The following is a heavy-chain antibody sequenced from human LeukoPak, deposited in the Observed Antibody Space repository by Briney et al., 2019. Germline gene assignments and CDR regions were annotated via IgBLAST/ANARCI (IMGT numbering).Heavy chain of an antibody. CDR3: ARHPFQYPFDH. J-gene: IGHJ5*02. CDR2: IYHSGHT. CDR1: GASFSSDY. Sequence: SETLSLTCTVSGASFSSDYWSWMRQSPGKGLEWIGYIYHSGHTMSNPSLKSRVSLSLDTSNNQFSLKLSSVTAADTAVYYCARHPFQYPFDHWGQGTVVSVSS. D-gene: IGHD2/OR15-2a*01. V-gene: IGHV4-59*08.